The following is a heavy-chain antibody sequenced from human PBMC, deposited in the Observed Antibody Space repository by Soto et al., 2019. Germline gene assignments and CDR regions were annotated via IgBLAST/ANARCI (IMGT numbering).Heavy chain of an antibody. CDR2: IYYNGDT. J-gene: IGHJ3*01. V-gene: IGHV4-39*01. CDR1: GGSVSSGNYF. D-gene: IGHD1-20*01. CDR3: ARRLNDNWKQREAFDF. Sequence: QLQLQESGPGLVKPAETLSLKCAVSGGSVSSGNYFWGWIRQPPGNGLEWIGNIYYNGDTYYSPSRQSRLTMSVNTAQNQFSLRLTSVTAADTAVYYCARRLNDNWKQREAFDFWGQGTLVTVSS.